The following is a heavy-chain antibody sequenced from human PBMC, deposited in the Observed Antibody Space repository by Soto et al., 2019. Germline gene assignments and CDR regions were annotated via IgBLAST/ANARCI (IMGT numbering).Heavy chain of an antibody. D-gene: IGHD5-12*01. CDR3: AIRRGYSGYDCAFEV. J-gene: IGHJ3*01. V-gene: IGHV3-53*01. CDR1: GFNVSSTH. CDR2: LYSGGRT. Sequence: EVQLVESGGGLIQPGGSLRLSCAASGFNVSSTHMSWVRQAPGKGLEWVSLLYSGGRTYYADSVKGRFTISRDNSKNTRYLQMNSLRAADTAVYYCAIRRGYSGYDCAFEVWGQGTMVTVSS.